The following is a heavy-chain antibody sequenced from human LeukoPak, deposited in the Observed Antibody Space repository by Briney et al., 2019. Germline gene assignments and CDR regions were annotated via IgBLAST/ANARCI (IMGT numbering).Heavy chain of an antibody. CDR2: ISANGGAT. CDR3: VRDPRDTYGTNWFDP. J-gene: IGHJ5*02. CDR1: GFTFGNYA. V-gene: IGHV3-23*01. Sequence: GGPLRLSCVDSGFTFGNYAMSWVRQAPGKGLQWVSQISANGGATWSTSSARDRFTISRDNSKNTAYLQMSSLTTDDTATYYCVRDPRDTYGTNWFDPWGQGT. D-gene: IGHD1-1*01.